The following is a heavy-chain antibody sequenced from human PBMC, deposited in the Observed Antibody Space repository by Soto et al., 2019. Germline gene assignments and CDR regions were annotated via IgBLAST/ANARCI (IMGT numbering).Heavy chain of an antibody. J-gene: IGHJ3*02. CDR1: GFTFSSYA. CDR2: ISYDGSNK. CDR3: ASPGVGAFDI. D-gene: IGHD3-3*01. Sequence: LRLSCAASGFTFSSYAMHWVRQAPGKGLEWVAVISYDGSNKYYADSVKGRFTISRDNSKNTLYLQMNSLRAEDTAVYYCASPGVGAFDIWGQGTMVTVSS. V-gene: IGHV3-30-3*01.